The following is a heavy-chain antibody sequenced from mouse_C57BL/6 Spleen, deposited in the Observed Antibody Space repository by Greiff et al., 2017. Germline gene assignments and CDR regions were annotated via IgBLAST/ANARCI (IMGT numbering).Heavy chain of an antibody. D-gene: IGHD2-5*01. CDR2: INPNNGGT. CDR1: GYTFTDYY. CDR3: ALYYSKRDWFAY. V-gene: IGHV1-26*01. Sequence: VQLQQSGPELVKPGASVKISCKASGYTFTDYYMNWVKQSHGKSLEWIGDINPNNGGTSYNQKFKGKATLTVDKSSSTAYMELRSLTSEDSAVYYCALYYSKRDWFAYWGQGTLVTVSA. J-gene: IGHJ3*01.